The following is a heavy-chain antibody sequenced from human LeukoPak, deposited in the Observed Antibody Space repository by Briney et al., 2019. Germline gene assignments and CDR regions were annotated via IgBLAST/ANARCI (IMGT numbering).Heavy chain of an antibody. CDR3: TTEDDFWSGYYLGIDY. CDR2: IYSGGTT. D-gene: IGHD3-3*01. Sequence: GGSLRLSCAASGFTVSNNNMSWVRQAPGKGLEWVSVIYSGGTTYYADSVKGRFTISRDNSKNTLYLQMNSLRAEDTAVYYCTTEDDFWSGYYLGIDYWGQGTLVTVSS. V-gene: IGHV3-53*01. CDR1: GFTVSNNN. J-gene: IGHJ4*02.